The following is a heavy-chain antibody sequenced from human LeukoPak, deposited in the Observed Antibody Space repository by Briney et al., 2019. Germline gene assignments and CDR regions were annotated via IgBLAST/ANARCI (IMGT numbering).Heavy chain of an antibody. CDR2: ISSSGRTM. CDR3: ARDLWYSGSRAPPRAFGI. D-gene: IGHD1-26*01. J-gene: IGHJ3*02. V-gene: IGHV3-48*03. Sequence: PGGSLRLSCEASGFIFSSYEMNWVRQAPGKGLEWVSFISSSGRTMYYADSMKGRFTVSRDNAKNSVYLQMNSLRAEDTAVYYCARDLWYSGSRAPPRAFGIWGQGTMVTVSS. CDR1: GFIFSSYE.